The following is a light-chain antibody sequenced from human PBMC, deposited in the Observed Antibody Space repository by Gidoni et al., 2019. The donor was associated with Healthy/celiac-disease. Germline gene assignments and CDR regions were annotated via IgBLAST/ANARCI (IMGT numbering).Light chain of an antibody. J-gene: IGLJ2*01. CDR2: EVS. Sequence: QSALTQAASAPGSPGQSITISCTGSSSDVGSYNLVSWYQQHPGKAPKLMIYEVSKRPSGVSNRFSGSKSGNTASLTISGLQAEDEADYYCCSYAGSSTFVVFGGGTKLTVL. CDR3: CSYAGSSTFVV. CDR1: SSDVGSYNL. V-gene: IGLV2-23*02.